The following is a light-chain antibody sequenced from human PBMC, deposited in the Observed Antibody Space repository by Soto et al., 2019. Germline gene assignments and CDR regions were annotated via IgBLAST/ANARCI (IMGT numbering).Light chain of an antibody. J-gene: IGLJ2*01. CDR3: QSYDSSLSGYVG. CDR1: SSNIGAGYD. V-gene: IGLV1-40*01. CDR2: GNS. Sequence: QSVLTQPPSVSGDPGQRVTISCTGSSSNIGAGYDVHWYQPLPGTAPKLLIYGNSNRPSGVPDRFSGAKSGTAASLAITGLQAENEADYYCQSYDSSLSGYVGFGGGTKLTLL.